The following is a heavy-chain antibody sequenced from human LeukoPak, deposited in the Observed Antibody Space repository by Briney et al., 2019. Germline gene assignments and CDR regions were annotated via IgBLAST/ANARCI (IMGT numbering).Heavy chain of an antibody. D-gene: IGHD3-3*02. CDR1: GGSISSYY. J-gene: IGHJ6*03. Sequence: SETLSLTCTVSGGSISSYYWSWIQQPAGKGLEWIGRIYTSGSTNYNPSLMSRVTLSIDKSKKHISLRLTSVTAADTALYYCARDNGSGYTKGYEHYYYYLDVWGKGTTVTVSS. CDR2: IYTSGST. CDR3: ARDNGSGYTKGYEHYYYYLDV. V-gene: IGHV4-4*07.